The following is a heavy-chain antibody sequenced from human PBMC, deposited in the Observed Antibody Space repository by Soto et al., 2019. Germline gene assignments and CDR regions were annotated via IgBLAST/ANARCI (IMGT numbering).Heavy chain of an antibody. Sequence: QMQLQESGPGLVKPSETLSLTCTVSGGSISSSSYYWGWIRQPPGQWLEWLGTIYSLGNTYYNPSLKSRVTISVDKSKSQLFLKLSSVTAPDTAVYYCARQIYDSSCYYYAYWGQGTLVTVSS. CDR3: ARQIYDSSCYYYAY. CDR1: GGSISSSSYY. V-gene: IGHV4-39*01. CDR2: IYSLGNT. J-gene: IGHJ4*02. D-gene: IGHD3-22*01.